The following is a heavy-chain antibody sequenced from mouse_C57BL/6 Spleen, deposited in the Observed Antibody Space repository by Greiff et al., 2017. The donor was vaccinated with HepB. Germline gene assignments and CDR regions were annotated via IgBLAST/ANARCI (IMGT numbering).Heavy chain of an antibody. CDR3: GRNRGYYSNYAFAY. V-gene: IGHV2-2*01. CDR1: GFSLTSYG. D-gene: IGHD2-5*01. J-gene: IGHJ3*01. CDR2: IWSGGST. Sequence: VQLVESGPGLVQPSQSLSITCTVSGFSLTSYGVHWVRQSPGKGLEWLGVIWSGGSTDYNAAFISRLSISKDNSKSQVFFKMNSLQADDTAIYYCGRNRGYYSNYAFAYWGQGTLVTVSA.